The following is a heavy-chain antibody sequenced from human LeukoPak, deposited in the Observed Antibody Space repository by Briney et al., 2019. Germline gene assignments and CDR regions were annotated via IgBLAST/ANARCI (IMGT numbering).Heavy chain of an antibody. V-gene: IGHV3-30-3*01. CDR3: ARVGYSSSWYYFDF. CDR1: GFTFSSYA. J-gene: IGHJ4*02. D-gene: IGHD6-13*01. CDR2: ISYDGSNK. Sequence: GGSLRLSCAASGFTFSSYAMHWIRQAPGKGLEWVAVISYDGSNKYYADSVKGRFTISRDNSKNTLYLQMNSLRAEDTAVYYCARVGYSSSWYYFDFWGQGTLVTVSS.